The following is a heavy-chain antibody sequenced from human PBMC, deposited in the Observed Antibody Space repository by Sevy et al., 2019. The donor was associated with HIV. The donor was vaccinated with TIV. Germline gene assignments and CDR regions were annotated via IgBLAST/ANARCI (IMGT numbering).Heavy chain of an antibody. CDR2: ISSSGGST. CDR1: GFTFSAYA. J-gene: IGHJ4*02. V-gene: IGHV3-23*01. D-gene: IGHD6-6*01. Sequence: GGSLRLSCAASGFTFSAYAMSWVRQAPGKGLEWVSCISSSGGSTYYADSVKGRFSISRDTSKNTQYLQMNTLRAEDTAVYYCVGADRPNQGDFWGQGTLVTVSS. CDR3: VGADRPNQGDF.